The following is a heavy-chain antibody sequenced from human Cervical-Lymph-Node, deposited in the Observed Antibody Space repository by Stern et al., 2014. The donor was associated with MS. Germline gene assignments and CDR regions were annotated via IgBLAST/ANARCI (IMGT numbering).Heavy chain of an antibody. CDR2: MNPNNGNT. CDR3: ARGRVDLIRALGI. CDR1: GKPLPGIN. Sequence: QDQLVQSGAKGKNPGPQGRAPARASGKPLPGININGGDRAPGQGLEGWGWMNPNNGNTGYAQKFQGRVTLTRNISISTAYMELSSLRSEDTAVYYCARGRVDLIRALGIWGQGTMVTVSS. J-gene: IGHJ3*02. V-gene: IGHV1-8*01. D-gene: IGHD3-16*01.